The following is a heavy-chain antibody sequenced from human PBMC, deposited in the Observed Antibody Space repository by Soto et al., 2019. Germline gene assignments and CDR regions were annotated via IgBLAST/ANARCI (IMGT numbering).Heavy chain of an antibody. CDR2: ISGSGGST. CDR1: CFTFNSYA. J-gene: IGHJ4*02. Sequence: PXGSLCLSCAASCFTFNSYAMSWVRQAPGKGLEWVSAISGSGGSTYYADSVKGRFTISRDDSKNTLYLQMNSLRAEDTAVYYCAKDEHNDYWGQGSLVTVSS. V-gene: IGHV3-23*01. CDR3: AKDEHNDY. D-gene: IGHD2-21*01.